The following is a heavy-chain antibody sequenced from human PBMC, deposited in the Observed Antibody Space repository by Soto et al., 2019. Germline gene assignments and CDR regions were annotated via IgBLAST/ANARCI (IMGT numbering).Heavy chain of an antibody. J-gene: IGHJ5*02. CDR1: GFTFSSYA. D-gene: IGHD6-13*01. CDR3: ATAYQQLETNWFDP. V-gene: IGHV3-23*01. Sequence: PGGALRLSCAASGFTFSSYAMSWVRQAPGKVLECVSAISGSGGSTYYADSVKGRFTISRDNSKNTLYLQMNSLRAEDTAVYYCATAYQQLETNWFDPWRQRTLVTVSS. CDR2: ISGSGGST.